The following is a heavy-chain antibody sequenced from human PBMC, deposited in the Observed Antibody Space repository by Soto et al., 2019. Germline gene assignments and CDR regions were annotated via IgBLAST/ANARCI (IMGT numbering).Heavy chain of an antibody. J-gene: IGHJ4*02. CDR2: ISTSGHV. CDR3: ERDNNDFWSLYPLAFDY. D-gene: IGHD3-3*01. CDR1: GGSLSKYY. V-gene: IGHV4-4*07. Sequence: SETLSLTCSVSGGSLSKYYCSWIRQPAWKGLEWIGRISTSGHVVSKVSLRSRLTMSVDMSNNHFSIKLTSVTPADTAVYYCERDNNDFWSLYPLAFDYWGQGALVTVS.